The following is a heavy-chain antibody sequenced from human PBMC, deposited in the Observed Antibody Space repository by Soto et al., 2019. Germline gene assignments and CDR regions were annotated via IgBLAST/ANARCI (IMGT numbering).Heavy chain of an antibody. J-gene: IGHJ4*02. CDR1: GFTFSGSA. Sequence: EVQLVESGGGLVQPGGSLKLSCAASGFTFSGSAMHWVRQASGKGLEWVGRIRSKANSYATAYDASVKGRFTISRADSKNTAYLKTNSVNTEDTAVYYCTSHGDSMRVSYWGQGTLVTVSS. CDR3: TSHGDSMRVSY. CDR2: IRSKANSYAT. D-gene: IGHD3-22*01. V-gene: IGHV3-73*02.